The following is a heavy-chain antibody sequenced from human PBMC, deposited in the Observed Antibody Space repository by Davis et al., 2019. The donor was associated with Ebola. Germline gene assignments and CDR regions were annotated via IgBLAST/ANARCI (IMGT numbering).Heavy chain of an antibody. Sequence: GGSLRLSCSASGFTFSSYAMHWVRQAPGKGLEWVAVISYDGSNKYYADSVKGRFTISRDNSKNTLYLQMTSLRAEDTAVYYCAREGYYYDSSGYGVGIDYWGQGTLVTVSS. CDR2: ISYDGSNK. V-gene: IGHV3-30*04. CDR3: AREGYYYDSSGYGVGIDY. J-gene: IGHJ4*02. CDR1: GFTFSSYA. D-gene: IGHD3-22*01.